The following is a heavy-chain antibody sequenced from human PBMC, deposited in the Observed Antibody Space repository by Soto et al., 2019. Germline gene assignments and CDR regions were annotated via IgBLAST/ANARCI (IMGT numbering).Heavy chain of an antibody. D-gene: IGHD1-7*01. J-gene: IGHJ5*02. CDR1: GFTFSSYA. CDR3: AKTSRITGTTIWFDP. V-gene: IGHV3-23*01. CDR2: ISGSGGST. Sequence: PGGSLRLSCAASGFTFSSYAMSWVRQAPGKGLEWVSAISGSGGSTYYADSVKGRFTISRDNSKNTLYLQMNSLRAEDTAVYYCAKTSRITGTTIWFDPWGQGTLDPVSS.